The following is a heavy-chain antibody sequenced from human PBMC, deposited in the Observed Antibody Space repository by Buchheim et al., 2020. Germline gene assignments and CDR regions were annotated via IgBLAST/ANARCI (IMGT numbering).Heavy chain of an antibody. D-gene: IGHD3-10*01. J-gene: IGHJ4*02. V-gene: IGHV3-23*01. Sequence: EVQLLESGGGLVQPGGSLRLSCAASGFTFSSYAMSWVRQAPGKGLEWVSAISGSGGSTYYADSVKGRFTISRDNSKNTLYLQMNSLRAEDTAVYYCANPQVASNYYGSGSYYSFDYWGQGTL. CDR2: ISGSGGST. CDR3: ANPQVASNYYGSGSYYSFDY. CDR1: GFTFSSYA.